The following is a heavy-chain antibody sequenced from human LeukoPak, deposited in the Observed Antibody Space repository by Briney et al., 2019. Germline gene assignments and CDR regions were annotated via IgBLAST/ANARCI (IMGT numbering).Heavy chain of an antibody. CDR2: IYTSGST. V-gene: IGHV4-61*02. J-gene: IGHJ4*02. CDR3: ASSRIDILTGFDY. D-gene: IGHD3-9*01. Sequence: SETLSLTCTVPGGSISSGSYYWSWIRQPAGKGLEWIGRIYTSGSTNYNPSLKSRVTISVDTSKNQFSLKLSSVTAADTAVYYCASSRIDILTGFDYWGQGTLVTVSS. CDR1: GGSISSGSYY.